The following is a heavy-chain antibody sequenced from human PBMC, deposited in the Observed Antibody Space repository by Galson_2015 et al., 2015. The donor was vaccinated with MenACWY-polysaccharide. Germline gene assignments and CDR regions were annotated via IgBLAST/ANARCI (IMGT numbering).Heavy chain of an antibody. V-gene: IGHV1-18*01. D-gene: IGHD6-6*01. CDR2: ISAYNGDT. Sequence: SVKVSCKASGYRFTNYGLSWVRQAPGQGLEWMGWISAYNGDTNYAQILQGRVTMTTDTSTSTAYMELRSLRAEDTAVYYCAKDRDSSSSDPDYWGQGTLVTVSS. CDR3: AKDRDSSSSDPDY. J-gene: IGHJ4*02. CDR1: GYRFTNYG.